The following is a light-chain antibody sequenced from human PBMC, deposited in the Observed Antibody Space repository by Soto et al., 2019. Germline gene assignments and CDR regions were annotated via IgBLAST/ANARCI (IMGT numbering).Light chain of an antibody. CDR1: QSISSW. V-gene: IGKV1-5*03. CDR2: KAS. Sequence: DIQMTQSPSTLSASVGDRVTITCRASQSISSWLAWYQQKPGTAPKLLIYKASTLQSGVPSSFSGSGSGTEFILTISSLLPDDSATYYCQQQSDNLTFGQGTKVDIK. CDR3: QQQSDNLT. J-gene: IGKJ1*01.